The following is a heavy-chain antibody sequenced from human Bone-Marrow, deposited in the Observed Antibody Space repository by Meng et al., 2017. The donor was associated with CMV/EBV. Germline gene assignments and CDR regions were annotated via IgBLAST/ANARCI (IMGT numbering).Heavy chain of an antibody. CDR1: GYTFTSYG. Sequence: ASVKVSCKASGYTFTSYGISWVRQAPGQGLEWMGWISAYNGNTNYAQKLQGRVTMTTDTSTSTAYMELRSLRSDDTAVYYCARSWDIVVVPAALPRGGMDVWGQGTTVTVSS. CDR3: ARSWDIVVVPAALPRGGMDV. CDR2: ISAYNGNT. J-gene: IGHJ6*02. V-gene: IGHV1-18*01. D-gene: IGHD2-2*02.